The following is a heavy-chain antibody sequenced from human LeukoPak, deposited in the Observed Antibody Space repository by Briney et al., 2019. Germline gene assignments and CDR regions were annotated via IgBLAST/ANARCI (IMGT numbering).Heavy chain of an antibody. Sequence: SETLSLRCGVYGGSFNCYYWSWIRQPPGKGLEWSGEISHSGNTNYNPSLKSRVTMSVDMSTKQLSLRLSSVTAADTAVYYCARCLIVTVAARGYRCYMDVWGNGTTVAVPS. CDR1: GGSFNCYY. CDR2: ISHSGNT. J-gene: IGHJ6*03. D-gene: IGHD2-15*01. V-gene: IGHV4-34*01. CDR3: ARCLIVTVAARGYRCYMDV.